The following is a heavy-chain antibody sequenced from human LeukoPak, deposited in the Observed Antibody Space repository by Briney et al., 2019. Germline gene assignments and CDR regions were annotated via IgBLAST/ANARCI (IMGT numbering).Heavy chain of an antibody. CDR2: ISGSGGSR. Sequence: PGGSLRLSCAASGFTFSTYGMSWVRQAPGKGLEWVSGISGSGGSRFYTDSVKGRFTISRDNSKNTLYLQMNSLRAEDTAVYYCARESGSYHFDYWGQGTLVTVSS. CDR1: GFTFSTYG. D-gene: IGHD1-26*01. J-gene: IGHJ4*02. V-gene: IGHV3-23*01. CDR3: ARESGSYHFDY.